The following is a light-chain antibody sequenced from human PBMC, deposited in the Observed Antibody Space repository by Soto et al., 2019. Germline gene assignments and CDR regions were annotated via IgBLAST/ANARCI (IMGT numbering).Light chain of an antibody. V-gene: IGLV2-14*01. CDR2: EVS. CDR3: SSFTSSITYV. Sequence: QSVLTQPGSVSGSPGQSITSSCTGTSSDVGGYNDVCWYQQHPGQPPKLIILEVSKRPSGVSNRFSGSKSGNTASLTLSRPQAEDEADHYCSSFTSSITYVFGTGTKVTVL. J-gene: IGLJ1*01. CDR1: SSDVGGYND.